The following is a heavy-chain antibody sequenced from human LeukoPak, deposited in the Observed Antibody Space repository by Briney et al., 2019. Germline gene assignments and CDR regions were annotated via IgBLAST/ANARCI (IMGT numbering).Heavy chain of an antibody. D-gene: IGHD3-10*01. V-gene: IGHV3-66*01. CDR1: GFTVSSNY. J-gene: IGHJ4*02. CDR2: IYSGGGT. CDR3: AREKDYGSGSGIDY. Sequence: PGGSLRLSCAASGFTVSSNYMSWVRQAPGKGLEWVSIIYSGGGTYYADSVKGRFTISRDNSKNTLYLEMNGLRAEDTAVYYCAREKDYGSGSGIDYWGQGTLVAVSS.